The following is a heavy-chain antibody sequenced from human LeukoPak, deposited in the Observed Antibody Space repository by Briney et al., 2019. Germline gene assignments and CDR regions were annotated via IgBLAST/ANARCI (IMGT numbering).Heavy chain of an antibody. Sequence: SQTLSLTCAISGASVSSNTAAWNWFRQSPSRGLEWLGRTYYRSKWYDDYELSLKSRISINANTSKNQFSLQLSSVSPEDTAVYFCAREGGYGIIDFWGQGTLVAVSS. V-gene: IGHV6-1*01. J-gene: IGHJ4*02. CDR3: AREGGYGIIDF. D-gene: IGHD5-12*01. CDR2: TYYRSKWYD. CDR1: GASVSSNTAA.